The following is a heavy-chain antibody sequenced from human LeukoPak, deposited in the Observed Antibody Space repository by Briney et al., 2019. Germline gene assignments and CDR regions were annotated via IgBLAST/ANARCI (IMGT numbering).Heavy chain of an antibody. D-gene: IGHD4-23*01. CDR2: IIPIFGTA. V-gene: IGHV1-69*13. Sequence: ASVKVSCKASGYTFTSYGISWVRQAPGQGLEWMGGIIPIFGTANYAQKFQGRVTITADESTSTAYMELSSLRSEDTAVYYCANDGLTYGGPRKGAFDIWGQGTMVTVSS. J-gene: IGHJ3*02. CDR1: GYTFTSYG. CDR3: ANDGLTYGGPRKGAFDI.